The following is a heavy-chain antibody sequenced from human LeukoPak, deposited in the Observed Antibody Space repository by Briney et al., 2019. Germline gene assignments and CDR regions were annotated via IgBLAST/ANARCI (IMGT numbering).Heavy chain of an antibody. CDR2: ISYDGSNK. J-gene: IGHJ4*02. Sequence: PGRSLRLSCAASGFTFSSYGMHWVRQAPGKGLEWVAVISYDGSNKYYADSVKGRFTISRDNSKNTLYLQMNSLRAEDTAVYYCAKDGSGGPATTWGGPSDWGQGTLVTVSS. V-gene: IGHV3-30*18. D-gene: IGHD4-17*01. CDR1: GFTFSSYG. CDR3: AKDGSGGPATTWGGPSD.